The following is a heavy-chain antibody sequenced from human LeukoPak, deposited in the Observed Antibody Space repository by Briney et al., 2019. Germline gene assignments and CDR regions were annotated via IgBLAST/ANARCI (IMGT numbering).Heavy chain of an antibody. CDR3: ARVVDHDYGDYYLDY. J-gene: IGHJ4*02. V-gene: IGHV4-61*02. D-gene: IGHD4-17*01. Sequence: SETLSLTCTVSGGSISSGSYYWSWIRQSAGKGLEWIGRIYTSGSTNYNPSLKSRVTISVDTSKNQLSLKLSSVTAADTAVYYCARVVDHDYGDYYLDYWGQGTLVTVSS. CDR2: IYTSGST. CDR1: GGSISSGSYY.